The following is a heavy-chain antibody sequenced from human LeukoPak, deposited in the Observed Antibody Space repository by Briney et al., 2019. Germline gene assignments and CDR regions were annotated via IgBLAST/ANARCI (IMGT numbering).Heavy chain of an antibody. CDR2: MNPNSGNT. J-gene: IGHJ4*02. Sequence: ASVKVSCKASGYSLSTFDINWVRQAPGQGPEWMGWMNPNSGNTGYAQKFQGRVTLTRSTSMTTAYMELSSLRPEDTAVYYCARQSLDGGSCYDYWGQGTPVTISS. CDR3: ARQSLDGGSCYDY. V-gene: IGHV1-8*01. CDR1: GYSLSTFD. D-gene: IGHD2-15*01.